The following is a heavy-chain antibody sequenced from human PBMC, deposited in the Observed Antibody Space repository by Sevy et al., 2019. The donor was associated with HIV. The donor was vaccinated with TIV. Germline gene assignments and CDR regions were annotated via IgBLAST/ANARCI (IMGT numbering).Heavy chain of an antibody. CDR2: ISGSGGST. J-gene: IGHJ3*02. CDR3: AKVLVVGITTASYAFDI. CDR1: GFTFSSYA. V-gene: IGHV3-23*01. Sequence: GGSLRLSCAASGFTFSSYAMSWVRQAPGKGLEWVSAISGSGGSTYYADSVKGRFTISRDNSKNTLYLQMNSLRAEDTAVYYCAKVLVVGITTASYAFDIWGQGTMVTVSS. D-gene: IGHD3-22*01.